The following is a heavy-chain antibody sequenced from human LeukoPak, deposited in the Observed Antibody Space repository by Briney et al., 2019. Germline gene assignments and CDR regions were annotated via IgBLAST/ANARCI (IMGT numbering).Heavy chain of an antibody. D-gene: IGHD2-2*02. V-gene: IGHV5-51*01. CDR1: GYSFTSYW. Sequence: GESLKISCKGSGYSFTSYWIGWMRQMPGKGLEWMGIIYPGDSATRYSPSFQGQVTISADKSISTAYLQWSSLKASDTAMYYCARPCCSSTTCYRSYFDYWGQGTLVTVSS. J-gene: IGHJ4*02. CDR3: ARPCCSSTTCYRSYFDY. CDR2: IYPGDSAT.